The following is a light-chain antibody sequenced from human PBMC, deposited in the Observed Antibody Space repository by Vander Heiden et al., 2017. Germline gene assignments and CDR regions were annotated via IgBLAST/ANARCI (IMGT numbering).Light chain of an antibody. CDR3: RQGLQTPYT. CDR1: QSLLHNNGYNY. Sequence: DIIMTQSTTSLPVTPGEPASISCRSSQSLLHNNGYNYLDWYLQKPGQSPQLLIYLGSNRASGVPDRFSGSGSGTDFTLRISRVEAEDVGVYFCRQGLQTPYTFGQGTKMEIK. V-gene: IGKV2-28*01. CDR2: LGS. J-gene: IGKJ2*01.